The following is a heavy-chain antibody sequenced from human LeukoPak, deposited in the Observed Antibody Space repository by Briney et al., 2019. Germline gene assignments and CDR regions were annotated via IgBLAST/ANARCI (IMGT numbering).Heavy chain of an antibody. CDR2: IFYSGST. J-gene: IGHJ4*02. V-gene: IGHV4-59*08. Sequence: SETLSLTCTVSGGSISSYYRSWIRQPPGKELEWIGYIFYSGSTNYNPSLKSRVTISVDTSKNQFSLKLSSVTAADTAVYYCARHGYPDWGQGTLVTVSS. CDR3: ARHGYPD. D-gene: IGHD1-1*01. CDR1: GGSISSYY.